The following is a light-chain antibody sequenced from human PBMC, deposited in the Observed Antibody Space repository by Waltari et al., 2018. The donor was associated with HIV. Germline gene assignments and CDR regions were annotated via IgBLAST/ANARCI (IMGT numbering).Light chain of an antibody. CDR2: NDN. CDR3: AAWDDRLDGQGV. V-gene: IGLV1-44*01. CDR1: RSNIGTNT. Sequence: QSVLTQPPSASGTPGQRVTISCSGTRSNIGTNTVNWYQIIPGTAPKLLIYNDNQRPSGFPDRFSCSRSGTSASLAISGLQSEDEADYYCAAWDDRLDGQGVFGGGTTLTVL. J-gene: IGLJ3*02.